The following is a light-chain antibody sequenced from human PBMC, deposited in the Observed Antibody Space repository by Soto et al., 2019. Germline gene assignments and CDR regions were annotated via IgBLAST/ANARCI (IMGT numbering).Light chain of an antibody. CDR2: DVS. CDR1: SSDVGGYNY. CDR3: CSYAGSYPL. Sequence: QSALTQPGSVSGSPGQSVTISCTGTSSDVGGYNYVSWYQQHPGKAPKLMIYDVSKRPSGVPDRFSGSKSGNTASLTISGLQAEDEADFYCCSYAGSYPLFGGGTKLTVL. J-gene: IGLJ2*01. V-gene: IGLV2-11*01.